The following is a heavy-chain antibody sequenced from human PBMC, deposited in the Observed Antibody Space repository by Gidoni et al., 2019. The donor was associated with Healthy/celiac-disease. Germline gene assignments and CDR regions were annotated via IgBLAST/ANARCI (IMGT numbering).Heavy chain of an antibody. D-gene: IGHD3-3*01. CDR1: GFTFRSYA. Sequence: VQLVESGGGVVQPGRSLRLSCAASGFTFRSYAMHWVRQAPGKGLEWVAVISYDGSNKYYADSVKGRFTISRDNSKNTLYLQMNSLRAEDTAVYYCASIYDFWSGELNYFDYGGQGTLVTVSS. CDR2: ISYDGSNK. CDR3: ASIYDFWSGELNYFDY. V-gene: IGHV3-30*04. J-gene: IGHJ4*02.